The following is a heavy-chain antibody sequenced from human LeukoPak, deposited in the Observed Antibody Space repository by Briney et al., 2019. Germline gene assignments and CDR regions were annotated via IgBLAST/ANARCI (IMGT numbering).Heavy chain of an antibody. CDR1: GGSFSGYY. D-gene: IGHD3-10*01. J-gene: IGHJ4*02. CDR2: INHSGST. CDR3: ARGSSGFDY. Sequence: PSETLPLTCAVYGGSFSGYYWSWIRQPPGKGLEWIGEINHSGSTNYNPSLKSRVTISVDTSKNQFSLKLSSVTAADTAVYYCARGSSGFDYWGQGTLVTVSS. V-gene: IGHV4-34*01.